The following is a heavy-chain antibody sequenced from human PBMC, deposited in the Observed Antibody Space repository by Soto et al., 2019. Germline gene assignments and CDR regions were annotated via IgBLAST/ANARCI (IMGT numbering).Heavy chain of an antibody. CDR2: IHPDDSDT. CDR1: GYRFTSFW. CDR3: AKENTPDYGDYVDY. V-gene: IGHV5-51*01. J-gene: IGHJ4*02. Sequence: GESLKISCKGFGYRFTSFWIGWVRQMPGKGLEWMGIIHPDDSDTKYNQPFQGRFTISRDNSKNTMYLQMNSLRAEDTALYFCAKENTPDYGDYVDYWGQGTLVTVSS. D-gene: IGHD4-17*01.